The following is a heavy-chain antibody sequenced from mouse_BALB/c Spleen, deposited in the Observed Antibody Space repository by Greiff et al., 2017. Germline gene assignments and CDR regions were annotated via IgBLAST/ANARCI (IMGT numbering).Heavy chain of an antibody. CDR3: ARHTTAMDY. J-gene: IGHJ4*01. CDR2: ISNGGGST. CDR1: GFTFSSYT. Sequence: EVKLEESGGGLVQPGGSLKLSCAASGFTFSSYTMSWVRQTPEKRLEWVAYISNGGGSTYYPDTVKGRFTISRDNAKNTLYLQMSSLKSEDTAMYYCARHTTAMDYWGQGTSVTVSS. V-gene: IGHV5-12-2*01. D-gene: IGHD6-1*01.